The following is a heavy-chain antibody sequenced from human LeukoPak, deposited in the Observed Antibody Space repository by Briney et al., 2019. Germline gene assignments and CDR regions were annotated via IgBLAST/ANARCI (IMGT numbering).Heavy chain of an antibody. V-gene: IGHV3-11*01. CDR2: ISSSGNSI. CDR3: ARGTDY. CDR1: GFTFSDHY. J-gene: IGHJ4*02. Sequence: GGSLRLSCAASGFTFSDHYMSWVRQAPGKGLEWVSYISSSGNSIDYADSVKGRFSISRDNAKNSLYLQMNSLRAEDAAVYYCARGTDYRGQGTLVTVSS.